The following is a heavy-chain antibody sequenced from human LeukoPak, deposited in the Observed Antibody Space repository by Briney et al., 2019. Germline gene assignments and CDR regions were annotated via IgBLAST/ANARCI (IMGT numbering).Heavy chain of an antibody. CDR3: ATATPSSATVTTFDY. CDR2: IIPIFGTA. Sequence: SVKVSCKASGGTFSSYAISWVRQAPGQGLEWMGGIIPIFGTANYAQKFQGRVTITTDESTSTAYMELSSLRSEDTAVYYCATATPSSATVTTFDYWGQGTLVTVSS. J-gene: IGHJ4*02. V-gene: IGHV1-69*05. CDR1: GGTFSSYA. D-gene: IGHD4-11*01.